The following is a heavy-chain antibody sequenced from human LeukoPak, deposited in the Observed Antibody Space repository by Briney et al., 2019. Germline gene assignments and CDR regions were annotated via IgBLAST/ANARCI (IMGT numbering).Heavy chain of an antibody. CDR3: AKAGCGNPTCYQNY. Sequence: GGSLRLSCAASGFTFSDYAMSWVRQAPGKVPEWVSTISGSDANTNYADAVKGRFTISRDNSKSTLSLQMNSLRVDDTAVYHCAKAGCGNPTCYQNYWGQGILVTVSA. J-gene: IGHJ4*02. CDR2: ISGSDANT. CDR1: GFTFSDYA. V-gene: IGHV3-23*01. D-gene: IGHD2-2*01.